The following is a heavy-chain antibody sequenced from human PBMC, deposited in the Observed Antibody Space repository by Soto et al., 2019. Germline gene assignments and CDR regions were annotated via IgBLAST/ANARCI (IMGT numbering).Heavy chain of an antibody. Sequence: PVGSLRLSCAASGFTFSDYYMSWIRQAPGKGLEWVSYISSSSSYTNYADSVKGRFTISRDNAKNSLYLQMNSLRAEDTAVYYCARDYDFWSGYLDYWGQGTLVTVSS. CDR2: ISSSSSYT. CDR1: GFTFSDYY. V-gene: IGHV3-11*06. J-gene: IGHJ4*02. CDR3: ARDYDFWSGYLDY. D-gene: IGHD3-3*01.